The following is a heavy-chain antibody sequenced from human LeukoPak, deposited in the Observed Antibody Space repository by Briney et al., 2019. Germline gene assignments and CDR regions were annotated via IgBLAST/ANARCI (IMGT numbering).Heavy chain of an antibody. CDR1: GGSISSSNW. D-gene: IGHD6-13*01. J-gene: IGHJ6*03. CDR3: ARTTEAHSWRTRYYDYYMDV. V-gene: IGHV4-4*02. CDR2: IYHSGNT. Sequence: SETLSLTCAVSGGSISSSNWWSWVRPPPGKGLEWIGEIYHSGNTNYNPSLKSRVTISVDTSKNQFSLKLSSVTAADTAVYYCARTTEAHSWRTRYYDYYMDVWGKGTTVTVSS.